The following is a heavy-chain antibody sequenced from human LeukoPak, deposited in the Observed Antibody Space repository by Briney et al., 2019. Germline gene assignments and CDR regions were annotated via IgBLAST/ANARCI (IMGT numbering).Heavy chain of an antibody. J-gene: IGHJ3*01. CDR1: GGTFSSYA. Sequence: ASVKVSCKASGGTFSSYAISWVRQAPGQGLEWMGGIIPIFGTANYAQKFQGRVTITADESTSTAYMELSSLRSEDTAVYYCARDSPSSTSYQPAFDVWGQGTMVTVSS. V-gene: IGHV1-69*13. CDR3: ARDSPSSTSYQPAFDV. D-gene: IGHD2-2*01. CDR2: IIPIFGTA.